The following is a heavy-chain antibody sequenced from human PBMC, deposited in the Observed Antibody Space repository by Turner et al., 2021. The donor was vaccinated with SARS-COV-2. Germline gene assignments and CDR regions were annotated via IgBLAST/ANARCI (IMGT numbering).Heavy chain of an antibody. Sequence: QVQLVVSGTGGVPPVRSLTLSCSASGFTFSSYGMPWFRQPPGKGVVGVAVISYDGSNKYYADSVKGRFTISRDNSKNTLYLQMNSLRAEDTAVYYCAKDDNYDFWTGYYMYWGQGTLVTVSS. CDR3: AKDDNYDFWTGYYMY. V-gene: IGHV3-30*18. D-gene: IGHD3-3*01. CDR2: ISYDGSNK. CDR1: GFTFSSYG. J-gene: IGHJ4*02.